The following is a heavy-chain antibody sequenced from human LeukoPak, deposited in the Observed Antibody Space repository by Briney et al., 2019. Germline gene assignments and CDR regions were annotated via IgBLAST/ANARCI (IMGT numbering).Heavy chain of an antibody. CDR2: LLDEGRK. D-gene: IGHD1-26*01. J-gene: IGHJ5*02. V-gene: IGHV3-30*02. Sequence: GGSLRLSCAASGFPFSAYGMHWVRQAPGEGLEWVARLLDEGRKDYANSVKGRFTVSRDNSKDTLYLQMDSLRAEDTAVYYCARGEHYDPWGQGTLVTVSS. CDR3: ARGEHYDP. CDR1: GFPFSAYG.